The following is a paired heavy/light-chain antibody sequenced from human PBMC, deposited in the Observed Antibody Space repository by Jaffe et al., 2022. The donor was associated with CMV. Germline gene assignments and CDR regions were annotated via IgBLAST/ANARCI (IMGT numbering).Heavy chain of an antibody. CDR2: IYYSGST. CDR3: ARSPQLYHFDY. Sequence: QAQLQESGPGLVKPSETLSLTCTVSGGSISSYYWSWIRQPPGKGLEWIGYIYYSGSTDYNPSLKSRVTISLDTSKSQFSLKLSSVTAADTAMYYCARSPQLYHFDYWGQGTLVTVSS. D-gene: IGHD3-16*02. CDR1: GGSISSYY. J-gene: IGHJ4*02. V-gene: IGHV4-59*08.
Light chain of an antibody. J-gene: IGKJ1*01. CDR2: KAS. V-gene: IGKV1-5*03. CDR3: QQYNTYST. CDR1: QSISSW. Sequence: DIQMTQSPPTLSASVGDRVTITCRASQSISSWLAWYQQKPGKAPKLLIYKASSLESGVPSRFSGSGSGTEFTLTISSLQPDDFATYYCQQYNTYSTFGQGTKVEIK.